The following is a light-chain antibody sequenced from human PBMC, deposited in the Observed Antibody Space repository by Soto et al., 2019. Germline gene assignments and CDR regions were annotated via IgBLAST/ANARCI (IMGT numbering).Light chain of an antibody. CDR2: GAS. CDR3: QQYNNWPPRGT. CDR1: QGVSTN. V-gene: IGKV3-15*01. Sequence: EIVLTQSPATLSVSPGERATLSCRASQGVSTNLAWYQQKPGQGPRLLMYGASTRATGIPARFSGSGSGTEFTLNISSMQAEDFALYYCQQYNNWPPRGTFGQGTKVEFK. J-gene: IGKJ1*01.